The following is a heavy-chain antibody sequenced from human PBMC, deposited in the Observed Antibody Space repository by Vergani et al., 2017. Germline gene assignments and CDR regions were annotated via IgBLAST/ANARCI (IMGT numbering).Heavy chain of an antibody. Sequence: QLQLQESGPGLVKPSATLSLTCSVSGASIRSSNYYWGWIRQPPGKGLEWIASIYYSGSTYYNPSLKSRVTISVDTSKNQFSLKLSSVTAADTAVYFCARRSGGYYSGGKVHPLLTAFDVWGHGTVVTVSS. V-gene: IGHV4-39*01. CDR1: GASIRSSNYY. CDR2: IYYSGST. J-gene: IGHJ3*01. D-gene: IGHD2-15*01. CDR3: ARRSGGYYSGGKVHPLLTAFDV.